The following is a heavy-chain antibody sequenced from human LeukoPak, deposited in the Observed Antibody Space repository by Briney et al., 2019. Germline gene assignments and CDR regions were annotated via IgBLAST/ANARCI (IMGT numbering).Heavy chain of an antibody. CDR1: GGSFSGYY. V-gene: IGHV4-34*01. CDR3: ARGGGPIVGYCSGGSCYPIYQRPSYYFDY. CDR2: INHSGST. D-gene: IGHD2-15*01. Sequence: SETLSLTCAVYGGSFSGYYWSWIRQPPGKGLEWIGEINHSGSTNYNPSLKSRVTISVDTSKNQFSLKLSSVTAADTAVYYCARGGGPIVGYCSGGSCYPIYQRPSYYFDYWGQGTLVTVSS. J-gene: IGHJ4*02.